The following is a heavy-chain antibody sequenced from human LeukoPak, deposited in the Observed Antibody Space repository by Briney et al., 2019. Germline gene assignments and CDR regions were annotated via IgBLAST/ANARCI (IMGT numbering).Heavy chain of an antibody. CDR1: GYTFTSYG. D-gene: IGHD1-26*01. Sequence: GASEKVSCKASGYTFTSYGISWVRQAPGQGLKWMGWISAYNGNTNYAQKLQGRVTMTTDTSTSTAYMELRSLRSDDTAVYYCARERGSYRNDAFDIWGQGTMVTVSS. CDR2: ISAYNGNT. V-gene: IGHV1-18*01. J-gene: IGHJ3*02. CDR3: ARERGSYRNDAFDI.